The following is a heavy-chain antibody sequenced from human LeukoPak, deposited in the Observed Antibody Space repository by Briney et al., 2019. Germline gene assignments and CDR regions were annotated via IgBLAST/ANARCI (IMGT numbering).Heavy chain of an antibody. CDR1: GPSSISSHY. J-gene: IGHJ5*02. CDR2: IYSTGRI. V-gene: IGHV4-59*11. Sequence: SETLSLTCTVSGPSSISSHYWSWIRQTPGKRPEWIGFIYSTGRINYNPSLKSRLVISFDMSKSQFSLKVRSVTAADTAVYYCASVPYYSSKMEIETWGQGTLVTISS. CDR3: ASVPYYSSKMEIET. D-gene: IGHD3-10*01.